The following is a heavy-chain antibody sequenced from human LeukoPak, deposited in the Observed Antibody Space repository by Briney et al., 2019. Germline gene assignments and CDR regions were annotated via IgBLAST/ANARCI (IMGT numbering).Heavy chain of an antibody. CDR2: ISGSGGDT. J-gene: IGHJ4*02. V-gene: IGHV3-23*01. Sequence: PGGSLRLSCAASGFTFSSYAMSWVRQAPGKGLEWVSAISGSGGDTYYADSVKGRFTISRDNSKNTLYLQMNSLRAEDTAVYYCAKDGSPPEYSSDWGQGTLVTVSS. CDR3: AKDGSPPEYSSD. D-gene: IGHD6-19*01. CDR1: GFTFSSYA.